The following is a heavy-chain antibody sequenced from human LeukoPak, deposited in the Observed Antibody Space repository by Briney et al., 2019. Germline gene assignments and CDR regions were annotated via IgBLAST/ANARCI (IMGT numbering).Heavy chain of an antibody. V-gene: IGHV3-48*01. CDR3: ARDLNWGLDY. D-gene: IGHD7-27*01. Sequence: GGSLRLSCAASGFTFSDYSVNWVSQAPGKGLEWISYISASSATIHYADSVKGRFSISRDNAKNSLYMQVNSLRAEDTAVYYCARDLNWGLDYWGQGTLVTVSS. CDR2: ISASSATI. CDR1: GFTFSDYS. J-gene: IGHJ4*02.